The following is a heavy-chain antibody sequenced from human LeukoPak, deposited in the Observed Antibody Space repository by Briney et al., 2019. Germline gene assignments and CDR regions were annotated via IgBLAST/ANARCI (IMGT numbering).Heavy chain of an antibody. J-gene: IGHJ4*02. CDR1: RFTFSSYD. CDR2: ISGSGSTT. V-gene: IGHV3-48*03. D-gene: IGHD4-17*01. Sequence: PGGSLRLSCAASRFTFSSYDMQWVRQAPGKGLEWVSYISGSGSTTYYADSVKGRFTISRDNAKNSLFRQMNSLRAEDTALYYCARVKTTVTTLDYWGQGTLVTVSS. CDR3: ARVKTTVTTLDY.